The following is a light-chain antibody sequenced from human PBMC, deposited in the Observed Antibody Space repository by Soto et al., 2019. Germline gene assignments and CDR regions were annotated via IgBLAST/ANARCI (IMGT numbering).Light chain of an antibody. V-gene: IGLV2-14*03. J-gene: IGLJ2*01. CDR1: SSDVGFYNY. Sequence: QSALPQPASVSGSPGQSITISCTGTSSDVGFYNYVSWYQQHPGNAPKLVIYDVTHRPSGVSNRFSGFKSGNTASLTISGLQAEDEADYYCSSFTGSSTLVVFGGGTKLTVL. CDR2: DVT. CDR3: SSFTGSSTLVV.